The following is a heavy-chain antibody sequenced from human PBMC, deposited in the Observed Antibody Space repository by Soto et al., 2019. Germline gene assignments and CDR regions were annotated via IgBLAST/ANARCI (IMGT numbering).Heavy chain of an antibody. Sequence: GASVKVSCKASGYTFTSYAMHRVRQAPGQRLEWMGWINAGNGNTKYSQKFQGRVTITRDTSASTAYMELSSLRSEDTAVYYCASHHLGYCSGGSCYGWFDPWGQGTLVIVST. J-gene: IGHJ5*02. D-gene: IGHD2-15*01. V-gene: IGHV1-3*01. CDR3: ASHHLGYCSGGSCYGWFDP. CDR1: GYTFTSYA. CDR2: INAGNGNT.